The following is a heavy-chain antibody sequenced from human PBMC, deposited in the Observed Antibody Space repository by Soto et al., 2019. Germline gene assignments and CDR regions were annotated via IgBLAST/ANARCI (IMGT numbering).Heavy chain of an antibody. CDR3: ARANYYGSPGDFDY. D-gene: IGHD3-10*01. CDR1: GFTFSSYS. V-gene: IGHV3-48*01. Sequence: EVQLVESGGGLVQPGGSLRLSCAASGFTFSSYSMNWVRQAPGKGLEWVSYISSCSSTIYYADSVKGRFTISRDNAKNVLYLQMNSLRAEDTAVYYCARANYYGSPGDFDYWGQGTLVTVSS. J-gene: IGHJ4*02. CDR2: ISSCSSTI.